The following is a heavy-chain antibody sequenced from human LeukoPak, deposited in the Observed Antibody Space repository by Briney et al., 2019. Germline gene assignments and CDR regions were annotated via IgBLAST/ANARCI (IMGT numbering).Heavy chain of an antibody. Sequence: PGGSLRLSCAASGFTFSIYEMNWVRQAPGKGLEWVSFISSSGGTIFYADSVKGRFTISRDNAKNALYLRMNSLRAEDTAAYYCARDSGYPLSAFDIWGQGTMVTVSS. D-gene: IGHD3-22*01. V-gene: IGHV3-48*03. CDR3: ARDSGYPLSAFDI. CDR1: GFTFSIYE. CDR2: ISSSGGTI. J-gene: IGHJ3*02.